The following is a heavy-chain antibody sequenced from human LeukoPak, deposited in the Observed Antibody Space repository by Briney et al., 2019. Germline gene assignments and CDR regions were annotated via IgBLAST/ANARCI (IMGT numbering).Heavy chain of an antibody. Sequence: SETLSLTCTVSGGSISNYYWTWIRQPPGKGLEWIGYIYYSGSTNYNPSLQSRVTISVDTSKNQFSLKLSSVTAADTAVYYCAKSIAAAGTTKVGYYYMDVWGKGTTVTISS. V-gene: IGHV4-59*01. CDR2: IYYSGST. CDR1: GGSISNYY. J-gene: IGHJ6*03. D-gene: IGHD6-13*01. CDR3: AKSIAAAGTTKVGYYYMDV.